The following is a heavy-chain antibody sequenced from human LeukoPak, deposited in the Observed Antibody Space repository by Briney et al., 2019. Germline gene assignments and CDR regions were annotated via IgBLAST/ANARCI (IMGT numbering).Heavy chain of an antibody. J-gene: IGHJ4*02. CDR3: ARRLRYCSGGSCYQLFGY. CDR2: MNPNSGNT. Sequence: ASVKVSCKASGYTFTSYDINWVRQATGQGLEWMGWMNPNSGNTGYAQKFQGRVTMTRNTSISTAYMELSSLRSEDTAVYHCARRLRYCSGGSCYQLFGYWGQGTLVTVSS. V-gene: IGHV1-8*01. CDR1: GYTFTSYD. D-gene: IGHD2-15*01.